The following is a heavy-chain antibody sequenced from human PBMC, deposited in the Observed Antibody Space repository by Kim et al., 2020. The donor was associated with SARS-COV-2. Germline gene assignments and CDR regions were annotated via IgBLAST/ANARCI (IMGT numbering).Heavy chain of an antibody. CDR1: GFTFSSYW. CDR2: INGDGTTT. D-gene: IGHD3-10*01. Sequence: GGSLRLSCAVSGFTFSSYWMHWVRQAPGKGLVWVSRINGDGTTTTYADSVKGRFTISRDNAKNTLYLQMNSLRAEDTAVYYCARVGPTGSGMLGGGSWG. V-gene: IGHV3-74*01. CDR3: ARVGPTGSGMLGGGS. J-gene: IGHJ5*01.